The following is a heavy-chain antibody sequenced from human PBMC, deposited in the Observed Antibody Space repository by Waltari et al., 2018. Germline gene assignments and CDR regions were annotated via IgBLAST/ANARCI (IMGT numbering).Heavy chain of an antibody. Sequence: VQVVDSGGGSIEPGQSLRLFCKAAGFTFGHSGMRWVRQAPGKGLEWVGFVRNRAYTGTAEYAAAVKGRFTISRDDSQGIVYLQMNSLKIEDAGRYYCTRVRGDFWSGYRFDFWGQGTQVSVSS. CDR3: TRVRGDFWSGYRFDF. CDR2: VRNRAYTGTA. CDR1: GFTFGHSG. V-gene: IGHV3-49*02. J-gene: IGHJ5*01. D-gene: IGHD3-3*01.